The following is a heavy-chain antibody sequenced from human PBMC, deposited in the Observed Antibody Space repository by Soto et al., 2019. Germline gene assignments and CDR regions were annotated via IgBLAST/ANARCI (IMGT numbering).Heavy chain of an antibody. J-gene: IGHJ4*02. CDR2: IYPGDSDT. CDR1: GYRVSSYW. V-gene: IGHV5-51*01. Sequence: GGSLKISRKGSGYRVSSYWIGWVRQMPGKGLEWMGIIYPGDSDTRYSPSFQGQVTISADKSISTAYLQWSSLKASDTAMFYCARPFSEIAVAGHWGQGTLVTVSS. D-gene: IGHD6-19*01. CDR3: ARPFSEIAVAGH.